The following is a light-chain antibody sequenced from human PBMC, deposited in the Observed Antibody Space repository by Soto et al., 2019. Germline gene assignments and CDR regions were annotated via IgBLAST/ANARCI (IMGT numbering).Light chain of an antibody. CDR3: MQALHTPFT. J-gene: IGKJ4*01. CDR1: QSLLHSNGYNY. CDR2: LGS. Sequence: DIVMTQSPLSLPVTPGEPASISCRSSQSLLHSNGYNYLDWYLQKPGQSPQLLIYLGSNRASGVPDRFSGSGSGTDFTRNISRVEAEDVGVYYCMQALHTPFTFGGGTKVEIK. V-gene: IGKV2-28*01.